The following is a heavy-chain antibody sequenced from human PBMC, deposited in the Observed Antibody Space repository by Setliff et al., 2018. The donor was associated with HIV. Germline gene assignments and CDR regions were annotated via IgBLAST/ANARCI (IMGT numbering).Heavy chain of an antibody. V-gene: IGHV3-15*01. CDR2: LKSNAEGGTA. Sequence: PGESLRLSCAGSGFTFSNAWMSWIRQAPGKGLEWVARLKSNAEGGTADYAAPVRRRFTISRDDSKNTLYLLMNSLKVEDTAVYYCTTLLSGVGTDVFDIWGQGTMVTVSS. J-gene: IGHJ3*02. D-gene: IGHD2-15*01. CDR1: GFTFSNAW. CDR3: TTLLSGVGTDVFDI.